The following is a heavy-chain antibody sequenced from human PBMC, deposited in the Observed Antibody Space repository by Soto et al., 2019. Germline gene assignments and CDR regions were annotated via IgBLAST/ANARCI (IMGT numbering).Heavy chain of an antibody. J-gene: IGHJ4*02. Sequence: QITLKESGPTLVKPTQTLTLTCTFSGFSLSTSGVGVGWIHQPPGKALEWLALIYWNDDKRYSPSLKSRLTIAKDTSKNQIVLNMTNRDPVDTATYFCARIPRYSNYVDYWGQGTLVTVSS. D-gene: IGHD4-4*01. V-gene: IGHV2-5*01. CDR1: GFSLSTSGVG. CDR2: IYWNDDK. CDR3: ARIPRYSNYVDY.